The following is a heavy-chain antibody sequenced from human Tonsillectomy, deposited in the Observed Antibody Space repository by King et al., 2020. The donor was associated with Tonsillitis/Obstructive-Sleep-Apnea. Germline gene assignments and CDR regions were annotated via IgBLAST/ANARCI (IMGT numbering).Heavy chain of an antibody. V-gene: IGHV4-59*01. CDR2: IIYSGST. J-gene: IGHJ6*03. Sequence: VQLQESGPGLVKPSETLSLTCTVSNGSISSYYWSWIQQPPGKGLEWIGYIIYSGSTSYNPSLKSRVTISVDTSKNQFSLKLSSVTAADTAVYYCARDRPYYCYMDVWGKGTTVTVSS. CDR1: NGSISSYY. CDR3: ARDRPYYCYMDV.